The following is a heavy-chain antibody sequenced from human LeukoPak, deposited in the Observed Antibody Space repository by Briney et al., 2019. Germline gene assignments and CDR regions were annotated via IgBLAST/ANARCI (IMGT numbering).Heavy chain of an antibody. CDR3: ATYYDSSGYYLRDYYYYMDV. CDR1: GGSISSSSYY. Sequence: PSETLSLTCTVSGGSISSSSYYWGWIRQPPGKGLEWIGSIYYSGSTYYNPSLKSRVTISVDTSKNQFSLKLSSVTAADTAVYYCATYYDSSGYYLRDYYYYMDVWGKGTTVTISS. D-gene: IGHD3-22*01. V-gene: IGHV4-39*01. J-gene: IGHJ6*03. CDR2: IYYSGST.